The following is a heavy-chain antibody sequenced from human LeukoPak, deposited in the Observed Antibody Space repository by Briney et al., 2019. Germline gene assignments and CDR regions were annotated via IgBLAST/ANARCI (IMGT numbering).Heavy chain of an antibody. CDR3: ASEFTSIQLPDY. J-gene: IGHJ4*02. Sequence: ASVKVSCKASGYTFTGYYMHWVRQASGQGLEWMGWINPNSGGTNYAQKFQGRVTMTRDTSISTAYMELSRLRSDDTAVYYCASEFTSIQLPDYWGQGTLVTVSS. CDR1: GYTFTGYY. V-gene: IGHV1-2*02. D-gene: IGHD5-18*01. CDR2: INPNSGGT.